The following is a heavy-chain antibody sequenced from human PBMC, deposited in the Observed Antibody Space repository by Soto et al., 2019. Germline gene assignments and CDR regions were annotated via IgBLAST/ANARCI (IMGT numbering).Heavy chain of an antibody. V-gene: IGHV3-21*01. J-gene: IGHJ4*02. CDR1: GFIFSSYS. Sequence: EVQLVESGGGLVKPGGSLRLSCAASGFIFSSYSMNWVRQAPGKGLEWVSSISSSSSYIYYADSVKGRFTISRDNAKNSPYLQTNRLRAEDTAVYYCARDQPGYSYGYGLGYWGQGTLVTVSS. CDR2: ISSSSSYI. D-gene: IGHD5-18*01. CDR3: ARDQPGYSYGYGLGY.